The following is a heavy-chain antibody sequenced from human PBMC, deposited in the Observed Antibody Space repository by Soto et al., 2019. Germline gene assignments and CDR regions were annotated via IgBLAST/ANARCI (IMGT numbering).Heavy chain of an antibody. CDR3: ARGPRFSDWFDP. Sequence: SETLSLTCSVSGGTISGYYWTWIRQPAGKGLEWIGRIYSSGNTKYNPSLQSRVTMSLDTSNKQFSLRLTSVTAADTAVYYCARGPRFSDWFDPWGQGNLVTVSS. CDR1: GGTISGYY. V-gene: IGHV4-4*07. CDR2: IYSSGNT. J-gene: IGHJ5*02. D-gene: IGHD3-3*01.